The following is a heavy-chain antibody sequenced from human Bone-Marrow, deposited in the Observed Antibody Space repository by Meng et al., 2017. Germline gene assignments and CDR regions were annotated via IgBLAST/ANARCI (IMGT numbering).Heavy chain of an antibody. CDR2: INAGNGNT. D-gene: IGHD2-21*02. Sequence: ASVKVSCKASGYTFTSYAMHWVRQAPGQRLEWMGWINAGNGNTKYSQKFQGRVTITRDTSASTAYMELSSLRSEDTAVYYCARSYCGGDCYSTPHYFDYWGQGTLVTVA. CDR1: GYTFTSYA. V-gene: IGHV1-3*01. J-gene: IGHJ4*02. CDR3: ARSYCGGDCYSTPHYFDY.